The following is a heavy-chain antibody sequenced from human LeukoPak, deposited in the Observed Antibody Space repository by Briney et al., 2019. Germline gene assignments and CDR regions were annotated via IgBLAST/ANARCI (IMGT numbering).Heavy chain of an antibody. V-gene: IGHV1-18*01. J-gene: IGHJ4*02. CDR2: INAYNSNT. Sequence: ASVKVSCKASGYTFTTYGISWVRQAPGRGLEWMGWINAYNSNTNYAQKLQGRVTMTTDTSTSTAYMELRSLRSDDSAVYYCARDGSGTWNDYWGQGTLVTVSS. D-gene: IGHD3-10*01. CDR3: ARDGSGTWNDY. CDR1: GYTFTTYG.